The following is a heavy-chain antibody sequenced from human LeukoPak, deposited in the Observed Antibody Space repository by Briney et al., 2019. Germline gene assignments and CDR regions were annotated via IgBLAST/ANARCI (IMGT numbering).Heavy chain of an antibody. CDR3: ARGGGSYSDDAFDI. J-gene: IGHJ3*02. D-gene: IGHD1-26*01. Sequence: GASVTVSCKTSGVTSSSYAISWMRQAPGHRLEWNGRIIPIFGIANYAQKFQGRVTITADKSTSTAYMELSSLRSEDTAVYYCARGGGSYSDDAFDIWGQGTMVTVSS. V-gene: IGHV1-69*04. CDR2: IIPIFGIA. CDR1: GVTSSSYA.